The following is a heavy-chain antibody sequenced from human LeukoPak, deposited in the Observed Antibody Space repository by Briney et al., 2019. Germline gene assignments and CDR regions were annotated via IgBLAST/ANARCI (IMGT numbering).Heavy chain of an antibody. CDR1: GGSISSGGYY. D-gene: IGHD2-15*01. CDR2: IYYSGST. V-gene: IGHV4-31*03. J-gene: IGHJ4*02. CDR3: ARDLGYCSGGSCYPYYFDY. Sequence: SETLSLTCTVSGGSISSGGYYWSWIRQHPGKGLEWIGYIYYSGSTYYNPSLKSRVTISVDTSKNQFSLKLSSVTAADMAVYYCARDLGYCSGGSCYPYYFDYWGQGTLVTVSS.